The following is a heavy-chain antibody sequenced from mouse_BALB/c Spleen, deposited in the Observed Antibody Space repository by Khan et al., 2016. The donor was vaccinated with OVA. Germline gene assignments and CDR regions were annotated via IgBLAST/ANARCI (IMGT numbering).Heavy chain of an antibody. CDR1: GFTFSTYG. D-gene: IGHD1-1*01. V-gene: IGHV5-6*01. J-gene: IGHJ3*01. CDR2: INTGGAYT. Sequence: EVELVESGGDFVRPGGSLKLSCAASGFTFSTYGMSWVRQTPDKRLEWVATINTGGAYTYYPASMTGRFTISRDNAKNTLYLQLSSLKSEDTAIYYCARLAYYYNSEGFAYWGQGTLVTVSA. CDR3: ARLAYYYNSEGFAY.